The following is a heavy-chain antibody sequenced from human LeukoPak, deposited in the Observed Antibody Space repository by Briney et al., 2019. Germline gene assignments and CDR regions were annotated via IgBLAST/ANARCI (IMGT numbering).Heavy chain of an antibody. D-gene: IGHD1-26*01. Sequence: PGGTLRLSCAASGFTFSRFGLSWVRQAPGKGLEWVSAISGSGGSTYYADSVKGRFTISRDNSKNTLYLQMNSLRAEDTALYYCARAVSGSYPTPLDRPAPFDYWGQGTLVTVSS. CDR2: ISGSGGST. J-gene: IGHJ4*02. CDR1: GFTFSRFG. CDR3: ARAVSGSYPTPLDRPAPFDY. V-gene: IGHV3-23*01.